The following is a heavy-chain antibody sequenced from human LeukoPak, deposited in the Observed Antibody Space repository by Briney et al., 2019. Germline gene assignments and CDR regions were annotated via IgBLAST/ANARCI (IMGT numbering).Heavy chain of an antibody. Sequence: PGGSLRLSCAASGFTFSGYAMSWVRQAPGKGLEWVSAISGSGSSTYFADSVKDRFTISRDNSKNTLYLQMSSLRAEDTAVYYCAKSWRTGDDYWGQGTLVTVSS. J-gene: IGHJ4*02. D-gene: IGHD1-1*01. V-gene: IGHV3-23*01. CDR2: ISGSGSST. CDR1: GFTFSGYA. CDR3: AKSWRTGDDY.